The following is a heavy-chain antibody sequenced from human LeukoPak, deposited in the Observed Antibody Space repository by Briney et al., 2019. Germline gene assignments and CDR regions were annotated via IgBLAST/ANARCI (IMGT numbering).Heavy chain of an antibody. J-gene: IGHJ4*02. CDR1: GFTFDDYG. V-gene: IGHV3-20*04. Sequence: GGSLRLSCAAPGFTFDDYGMSWVRQAPGKGLEWGSGINWNGGSTGYADSVKGRFTISRDNAKNSLYLQMNSLRAEDTAVYYCAKVGVLAGSKYFDYWGQGTLVTVSS. CDR3: AKVGVLAGSKYFDY. D-gene: IGHD3-10*01. CDR2: INWNGGST.